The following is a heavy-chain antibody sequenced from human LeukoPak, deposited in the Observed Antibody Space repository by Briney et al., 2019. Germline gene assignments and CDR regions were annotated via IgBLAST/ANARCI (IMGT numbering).Heavy chain of an antibody. Sequence: SETLSLTCTVSGYSISSGYYWGWIRQPPGKGLEWIGSIYHSGSTYYNPSLKSRVTISVDTSKNQFSLKLSSVTAADTAVYYCARDVRYCSGGSCPAWFDPWGQGTLITVSS. CDR2: IYHSGST. D-gene: IGHD2-15*01. CDR1: GYSISSGYY. J-gene: IGHJ5*02. CDR3: ARDVRYCSGGSCPAWFDP. V-gene: IGHV4-38-2*02.